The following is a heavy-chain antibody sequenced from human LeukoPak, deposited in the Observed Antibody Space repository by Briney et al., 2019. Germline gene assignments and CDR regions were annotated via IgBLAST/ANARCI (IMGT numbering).Heavy chain of an antibody. V-gene: IGHV3-64D*09. CDR1: GFTFSSYA. J-gene: IGHJ5*02. CDR2: ISSNGGST. D-gene: IGHD3-10*01. Sequence: GGSLRLSCSASGFTFSSYAMHWVRQAPGKGLEYVSAISSNGGSTYYADSVKGRFTISRDNSKNTLYLQMSSLRAEDTAVHYCVKGPRYYYGSGNWFDPWGQGTLVTVSS. CDR3: VKGPRYYYGSGNWFDP.